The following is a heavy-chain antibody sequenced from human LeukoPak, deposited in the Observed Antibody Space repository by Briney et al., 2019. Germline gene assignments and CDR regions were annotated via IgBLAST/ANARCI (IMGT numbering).Heavy chain of an antibody. Sequence: ASAKVSCKASGYTFTGNYIHWVRQAPGQGLEWMGWINPNSGGATSAQKFRGRVTMTRDTSISTAYMELTGLRSDDTAVYYCARAYFGYVSGSTFDYWGQGTLVTVSS. CDR3: ARAYFGYVSGSTFDY. J-gene: IGHJ4*02. CDR1: GYTFTGNY. D-gene: IGHD3-10*01. V-gene: IGHV1-2*02. CDR2: INPNSGGA.